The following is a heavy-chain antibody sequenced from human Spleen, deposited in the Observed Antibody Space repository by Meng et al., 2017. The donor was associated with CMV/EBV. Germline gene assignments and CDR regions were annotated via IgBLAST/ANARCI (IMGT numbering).Heavy chain of an antibody. CDR3: ARFRHSEYRGAFDY. V-gene: IGHV3-74*01. CDR2: IKSDGSST. CDR1: GFTFSSYW. Sequence: SGFTFSSYWMHWVRQAPGKGLVWVSYIKSDGSSTGYADSVKGRFAISRDNAKNTLYLQMNSLRAEDTAVYYCARFRHSEYRGAFDYWGQGSLVTVSS. J-gene: IGHJ4*02. D-gene: IGHD4-11*01.